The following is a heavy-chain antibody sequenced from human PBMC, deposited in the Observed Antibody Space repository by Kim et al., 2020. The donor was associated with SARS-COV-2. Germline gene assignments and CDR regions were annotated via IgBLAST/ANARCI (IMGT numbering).Heavy chain of an antibody. Sequence: GGSLRLSCAASGFTFSDYWMHWVRQALGKGLIWVSRINGDGSSTSGGESVKGRFTIFRDDGKNTVYLQMSSLRAEDTAVYYCARGRYETSGYYSQWGHGTLVTVSS. CDR3: ARGRYETSGYYSQ. V-gene: IGHV3-74*01. D-gene: IGHD3-22*01. J-gene: IGHJ4*01. CDR1: GFTFSDYW. CDR2: INGDGSST.